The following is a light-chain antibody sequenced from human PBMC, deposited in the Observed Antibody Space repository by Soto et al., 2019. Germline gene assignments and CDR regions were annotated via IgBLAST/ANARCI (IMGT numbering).Light chain of an antibody. CDR3: TSSTSRGTYV. CDR2: NVS. CDR1: SSDVGAYNF. V-gene: IGLV2-14*03. J-gene: IGLJ1*01. Sequence: QSALTQPASVSGSPGQSITISCTGTSSDVGAYNFVSWYRQHPGKAPKLIIYNVSDRPSGVSNRFSGSKSANTASLTIPGLQAEDEADYYCTSSTSRGTYVFGTGTKLTVL.